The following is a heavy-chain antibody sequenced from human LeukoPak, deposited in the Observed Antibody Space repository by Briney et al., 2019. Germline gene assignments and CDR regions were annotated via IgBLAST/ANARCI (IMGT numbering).Heavy chain of an antibody. CDR1: GFTFSSYW. CDR3: ARDPYYGSGSYADNWFDP. D-gene: IGHD3-10*01. J-gene: IGHJ5*02. Sequence: PGGSLRLSCAASGFTFSSYWMHWVRQAPGKGLVGVSRINSDGSSTSYADSVKGRFTISRDNAKNTLYLQMNSLRAEDTAVYYCARDPYYGSGSYADNWFDPWGQGTLVTVSS. CDR2: INSDGSST. V-gene: IGHV3-74*01.